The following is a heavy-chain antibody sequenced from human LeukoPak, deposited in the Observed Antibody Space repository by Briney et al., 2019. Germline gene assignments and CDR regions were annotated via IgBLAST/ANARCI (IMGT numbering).Heavy chain of an antibody. Sequence: GGSLRLSCAASGFTFDDYAMHWVRQAPGKGLEWVSGISWNSGSIGYAGSVKGGFTISRDNAKNSLYLQMNSLRAEDMPLYYCANEGDTAMAPLDLWGRGTPVTVSS. V-gene: IGHV3-9*03. CDR3: ANEGDTAMAPLDL. CDR1: GFTFDDYA. D-gene: IGHD5-18*01. CDR2: ISWNSGSI. J-gene: IGHJ2*01.